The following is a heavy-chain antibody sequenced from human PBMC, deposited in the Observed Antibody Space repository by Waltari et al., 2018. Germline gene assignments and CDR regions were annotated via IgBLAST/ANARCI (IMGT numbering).Heavy chain of an antibody. CDR2: MKQDGGEI. CDR3: VRAVSYVGFDY. D-gene: IGHD2-15*01. J-gene: IGHJ4*02. Sequence: EVQLVESGGGLVQPGGSLRLSCAASGFTFGSYWRSWVRQAPGKGLEWVANMKQDGGEIYYGDSVKGRFAISRDNARHSLYLQMSSLRAEDTAVYFCVRAVSYVGFDYWGQGSLVTVSS. V-gene: IGHV3-7*01. CDR1: GFTFGSYW.